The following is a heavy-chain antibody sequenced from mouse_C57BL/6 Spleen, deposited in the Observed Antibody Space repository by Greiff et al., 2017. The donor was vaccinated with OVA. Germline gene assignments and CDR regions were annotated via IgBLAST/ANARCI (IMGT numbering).Heavy chain of an antibody. CDR3: ARNYGPYYYAMDY. CDR2: IDPSDSYT. Sequence: QVQLQQPGAELVRPGTSVKLSCKASGYPFTSYWMHWVKQRPGQGLEWIGVIDPSDSYTDYNQKFKGKATLTVDTSSSTAYMQLSSLTSEDSAVYYCARNYGPYYYAMDYWGQGTSVTVSS. J-gene: IGHJ4*01. D-gene: IGHD1-1*01. CDR1: GYPFTSYW. V-gene: IGHV1-59*01.